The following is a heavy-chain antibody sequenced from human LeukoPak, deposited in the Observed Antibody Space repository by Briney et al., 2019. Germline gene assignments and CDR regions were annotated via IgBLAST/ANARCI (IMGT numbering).Heavy chain of an antibody. CDR1: GGTFSSYA. D-gene: IGHD2-2*01. CDR3: ARDPFVVVPAAMDYYYYGMDV. CDR2: IIPIFGTA. V-gene: IGHV1-69*13. Sequence: SVKVSCKASGGTFSSYAISWVRQAPGQGLEWMRGIIPIFGTANYAQKFQGRVTITADESTSTAYMELSSLRSEDTAVYYCARDPFVVVPAAMDYYYYGMDVWGQGTTVTVSS. J-gene: IGHJ6*02.